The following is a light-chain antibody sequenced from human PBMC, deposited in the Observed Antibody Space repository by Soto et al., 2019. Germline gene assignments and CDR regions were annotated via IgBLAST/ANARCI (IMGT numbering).Light chain of an antibody. CDR1: QSISSSY. V-gene: IGKV3-20*01. J-gene: IGKJ2*01. CDR2: AAS. CDR3: QQYGSSSYT. Sequence: EIVLTQSPGTLSLSPGERATLSCRASQSISSSYLAWYQQKPGQAPRLLIYAASSRATGIPDRFSGSGSGTDFTHFISRLEPEDFAVYYCQQYGSSSYTFGRGTQLEIK.